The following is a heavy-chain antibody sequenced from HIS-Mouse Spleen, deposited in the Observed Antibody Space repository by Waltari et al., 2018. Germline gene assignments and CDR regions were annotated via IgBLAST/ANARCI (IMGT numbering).Heavy chain of an antibody. D-gene: IGHD6-19*01. CDR2: IWYDGSNK. CDR3: ARDRIAVAATGWFDP. Sequence: AVIWYDGSNKYYADSVKGRFTISRDNSKNTLYLQMNSLRAEDTAVYYCARDRIAVAATGWFDPWGQGTLVTVSS. V-gene: IGHV3-33*01. J-gene: IGHJ5*02.